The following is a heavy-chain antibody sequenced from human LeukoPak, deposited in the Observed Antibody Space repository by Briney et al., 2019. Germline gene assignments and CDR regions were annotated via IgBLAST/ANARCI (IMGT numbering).Heavy chain of an antibody. CDR1: GYTFTCYD. CDR3: ARGRIAAAGLLFFY. J-gene: IGHJ4*02. Sequence: GASVKVSCKASGYTFTCYDINWVRQATGQGLEWMGWMNPNSGNTGYAQKFQGRVTMTRNTSISTAYMELSSLRSEDTAVYYCARGRIAAAGLLFFYWGQGTLVTVSS. CDR2: MNPNSGNT. D-gene: IGHD6-13*01. V-gene: IGHV1-8*01.